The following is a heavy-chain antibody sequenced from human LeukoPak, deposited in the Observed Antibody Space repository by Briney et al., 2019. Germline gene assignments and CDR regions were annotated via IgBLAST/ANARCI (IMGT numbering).Heavy chain of an antibody. D-gene: IGHD3-22*01. CDR3: ARVRSYYDSSGFKF. Sequence: GGSLRLSCVASGFSFSSYWMSWVRQTPGKGLEWVANIKQDGSEKYYVDSVKGRFTISRDNAKNSLYLQMNSLRAEDTAVYYCARVRSYYDSSGFKFWGQGTLVTVSS. J-gene: IGHJ4*02. V-gene: IGHV3-7*01. CDR2: IKQDGSEK. CDR1: GFSFSSYW.